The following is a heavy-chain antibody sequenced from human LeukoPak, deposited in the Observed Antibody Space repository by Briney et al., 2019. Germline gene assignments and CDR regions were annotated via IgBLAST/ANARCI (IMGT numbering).Heavy chain of an antibody. CDR3: AREGDCSSTSCYPDY. J-gene: IGHJ4*02. D-gene: IGHD2-2*01. Sequence: GGSLRLSCAASGFTFDDYGMSWVRQAPGKGLEWVSGINWNGGSTGYADSVKGRFTISRDNAKNSLYLQMNSLRAEDTALYYCAREGDCSSTSCYPDYWGQGTLVTVSS. CDR2: INWNGGST. V-gene: IGHV3-20*04. CDR1: GFTFDDYG.